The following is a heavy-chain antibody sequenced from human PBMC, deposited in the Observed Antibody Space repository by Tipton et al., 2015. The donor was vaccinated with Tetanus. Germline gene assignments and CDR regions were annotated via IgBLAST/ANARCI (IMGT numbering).Heavy chain of an antibody. CDR1: GGSISSSSYY. CDR2: IYYSGST. CDR3: ARLSSSANDAHGFDI. J-gene: IGHJ3*02. V-gene: IGHV4-39*01. Sequence: TLSLTCTVSGGSISSSSYYWGWIRQPPGKGLEWIGSIYYSGSTYYNPALTSRVTMSVDTSMIQFSLKLRSLTDADTAVYYCARLSSSANDAHGFDIWGQGTMVTVSS. D-gene: IGHD3-22*01.